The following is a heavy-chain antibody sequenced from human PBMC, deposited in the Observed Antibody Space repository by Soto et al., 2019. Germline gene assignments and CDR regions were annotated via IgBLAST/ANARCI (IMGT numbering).Heavy chain of an antibody. D-gene: IGHD2-2*01. CDR1: GYTFSNYG. CDR3: ARVVPGAEAWFGP. Sequence: ASVKVSCKTSGYTFSNYGITWVRQAPGQPLEWLGWISLYSDGTNYARKFQGRVSMTTDTSTTTAYMELRSLRSDDTAVYYCARVVPGAEAWFGPWGQGTLVTVSS. J-gene: IGHJ5*02. V-gene: IGHV1-18*01. CDR2: ISLYSDGT.